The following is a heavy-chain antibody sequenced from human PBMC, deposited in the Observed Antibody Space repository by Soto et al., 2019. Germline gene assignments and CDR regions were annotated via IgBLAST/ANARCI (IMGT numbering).Heavy chain of an antibody. CDR1: GGTFSSYA. CDR2: IIPIFGTA. V-gene: IGHV1-69*06. Sequence: SVKVSSKASGGTFSSYAISWVRQAPGQGLEWMGGIIPIFGTANYAQKFQGRVTITADKSTSTAYMELSSLRSEDTAVYYCASGLYDSSDFIRDAFDIWGQGTMVTVSS. D-gene: IGHD3-22*01. J-gene: IGHJ3*02. CDR3: ASGLYDSSDFIRDAFDI.